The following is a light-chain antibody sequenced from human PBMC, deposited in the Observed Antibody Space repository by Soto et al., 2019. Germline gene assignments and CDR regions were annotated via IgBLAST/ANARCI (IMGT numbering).Light chain of an antibody. V-gene: IGKV1-39*01. J-gene: IGKJ2*01. CDR1: QTISSY. Sequence: DIQMTQSPSSLSASVGDRVTITCRASQTISSYLNWYHQKPGKAPKLLIYAASSLQSGVPSRFRGSGSGTDFTLTISSLQPEDFATYYCQQTYSTPQTFGQGTKLGIK. CDR2: AAS. CDR3: QQTYSTPQT.